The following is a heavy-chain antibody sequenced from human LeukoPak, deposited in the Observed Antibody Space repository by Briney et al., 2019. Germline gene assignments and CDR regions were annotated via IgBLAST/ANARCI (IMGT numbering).Heavy chain of an antibody. Sequence: GGSLRLSCAASGFTFSSYAMSWVRQAPGKGLEWVSAISGSGGSTYYADSVKGRFTISRDNSKNTLYLQMNNLRAEDTAVYYCAKGTHYGDYVFDYWGQGTLVTVSS. CDR3: AKGTHYGDYVFDY. V-gene: IGHV3-23*01. CDR2: ISGSGGST. CDR1: GFTFSSYA. J-gene: IGHJ4*02. D-gene: IGHD4-17*01.